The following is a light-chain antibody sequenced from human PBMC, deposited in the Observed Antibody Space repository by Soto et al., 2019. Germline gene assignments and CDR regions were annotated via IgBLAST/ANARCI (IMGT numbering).Light chain of an antibody. CDR2: GAS. Sequence: EIVLTQSPGTLSLSPGERATLSCRASQSVSSSYLAWYQQKPGQAPRLLIYGASSRATGIPARFSGGGSGTDFTLTISSLEPEDFAVYYCQQRSDWPWTFGQGTKVEIK. CDR1: QSVSSSY. J-gene: IGKJ1*01. V-gene: IGKV3D-20*02. CDR3: QQRSDWPWT.